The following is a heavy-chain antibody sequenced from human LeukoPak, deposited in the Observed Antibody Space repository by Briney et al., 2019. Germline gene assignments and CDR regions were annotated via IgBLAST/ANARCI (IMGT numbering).Heavy chain of an antibody. J-gene: IGHJ4*02. CDR2: ISSSSYI. CDR3: ARVISVAGYDY. Sequence: GESLRLSCAASGFTFSTYNMNWVRQAPGKGLEWVSSISSSSYIYYSYSVKGRFTISRDNAKNSMYLQMNSLRAADTAVYYCARVISVAGYDYWGQGTLVTVSS. CDR1: GFTFSTYN. D-gene: IGHD6-19*01. V-gene: IGHV3-21*01.